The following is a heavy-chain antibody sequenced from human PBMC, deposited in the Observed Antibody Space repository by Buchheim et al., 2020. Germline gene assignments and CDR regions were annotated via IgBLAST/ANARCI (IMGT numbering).Heavy chain of an antibody. CDR3: TSPSIAAAGTQGDYYYYYMDV. CDR2: IRSKANSYAT. CDR1: GFTFSGSA. J-gene: IGHJ6*03. V-gene: IGHV3-73*02. Sequence: EVQLVESGGGLVQPEGSLKLSCAASGFTFSGSAMHWVRQASGKGLEWVGRIRSKANSYATAYAASVKGRFTISRDDSKNTAYLQMNSLKTEDTAVYYCTSPSIAAAGTQGDYYYYYMDVWGKGTT. D-gene: IGHD6-13*01.